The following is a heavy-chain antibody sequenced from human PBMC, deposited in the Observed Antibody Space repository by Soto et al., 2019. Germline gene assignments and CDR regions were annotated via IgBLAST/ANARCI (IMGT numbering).Heavy chain of an antibody. CDR1: GGSISIGDYY. CDR2: IYYSGNT. J-gene: IGHJ6*02. Sequence: PSETLSLTCTVSGGSISIGDYYWSWIRQPPGKGLEWIGYIYYSGNTYYNPSLKSRVTISVDTSKNQLSLKLSSVTAADTAVYYCARVPWGTLYYYGMDVWGQGTTVTVSS. CDR3: ARVPWGTLYYYGMDV. V-gene: IGHV4-30-4*01. D-gene: IGHD2-2*01.